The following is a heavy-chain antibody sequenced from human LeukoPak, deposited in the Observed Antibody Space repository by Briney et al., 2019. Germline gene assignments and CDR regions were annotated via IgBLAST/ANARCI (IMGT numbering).Heavy chain of an antibody. CDR3: AKESDRMITFGGVIVIKEVHPDY. D-gene: IGHD3-16*02. V-gene: IGHV3-30*18. CDR2: KSYDGSNK. Sequence: RPGRSLRLSCAASGFTFSSYGMHWVRQAPGKGLEWVAVKSYDGSNKYYADSVKGRFTISRDNSKNTLYLQMNSLRAEDTAVYYCAKESDRMITFGGVIVIKEVHPDYWGQGTLVTVSS. CDR1: GFTFSSYG. J-gene: IGHJ4*02.